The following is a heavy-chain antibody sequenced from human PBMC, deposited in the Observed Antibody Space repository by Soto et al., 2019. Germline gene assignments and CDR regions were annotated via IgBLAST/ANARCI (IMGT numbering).Heavy chain of an antibody. J-gene: IGHJ4*02. V-gene: IGHV5-10-1*01. Sequence: RGESLKISCKGSGYSFTNYYISWVRQMPGKGLEWMGRIDPSDSYTDYSPSFQGHVTISVDKSISTAYLQWSSLEASDTAMYYCARMYYDLLTGYPSYFDYWGQGTLVTVSS. CDR2: IDPSDSYT. CDR3: ARMYYDLLTGYPSYFDY. D-gene: IGHD3-9*01. CDR1: GYSFTNYY.